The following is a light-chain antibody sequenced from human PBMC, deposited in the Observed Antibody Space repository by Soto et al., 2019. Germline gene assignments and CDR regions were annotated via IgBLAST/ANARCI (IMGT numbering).Light chain of an antibody. CDR3: QQYGSSTPYT. J-gene: IGKJ2*01. CDR1: QSVTNNY. Sequence: EVVLTQSPGTLSLSPGERATLSCRASQSVTNNYFAWYQQKPGQAPRLLIFGSSDRATGTPDRFSGSGSGTHFTLTISRLEPEDSAVYYCQQYGSSTPYTFGQGTKLEIK. CDR2: GSS. V-gene: IGKV3-20*01.